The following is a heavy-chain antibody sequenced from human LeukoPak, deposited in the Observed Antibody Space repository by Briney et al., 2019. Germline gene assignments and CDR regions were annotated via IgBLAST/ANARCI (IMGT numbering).Heavy chain of an antibody. CDR2: IYHQGAT. CDR3: ARSYDTNFDY. J-gene: IGHJ4*02. CDR1: GGSISSNNW. Sequence: SGTLSLTCAVSGGSISSNNWWSWVRQPPGKGLEWIGEIYHQGATNYNPSLKGRVTLSVDKSKNQFSLKLTSVTAADTAVYYCARSYDTNFDYWGQGTLVTVSS. V-gene: IGHV4-4*02. D-gene: IGHD3-3*01.